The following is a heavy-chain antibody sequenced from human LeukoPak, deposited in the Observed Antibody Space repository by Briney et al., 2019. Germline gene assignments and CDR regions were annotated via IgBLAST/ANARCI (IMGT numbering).Heavy chain of an antibody. Sequence: GASVKVSCKPSGYTFTSSYMHWVRQAPGQGLEWMGIINPSGGSTSYAQKLQGRVTMTRDTSTSTVYMELSSLRSEDTAVYYCARVKQQLDHHYYYGMDVWGQGTTVTVSS. CDR1: GYTFTSSY. CDR2: INPSGGST. V-gene: IGHV1-46*01. D-gene: IGHD6-13*01. CDR3: ARVKQQLDHHYYYGMDV. J-gene: IGHJ6*02.